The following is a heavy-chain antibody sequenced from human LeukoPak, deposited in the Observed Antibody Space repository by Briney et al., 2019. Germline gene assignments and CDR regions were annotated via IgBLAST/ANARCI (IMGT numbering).Heavy chain of an antibody. CDR3: ATERTHYDSSGYYWLDY. CDR2: IIPILGIA. J-gene: IGHJ4*02. CDR1: GGTFSSYT. Sequence: SAKVSCKASGGTFSSYTISWVRQAPGQGLEWMGRIIPILGIANYAQKFQGRVTITADKSTSTAYMELSSLRSEDTAVYYCATERTHYDSSGYYWLDYWGQGTLVTVSS. D-gene: IGHD3-22*01. V-gene: IGHV1-69*04.